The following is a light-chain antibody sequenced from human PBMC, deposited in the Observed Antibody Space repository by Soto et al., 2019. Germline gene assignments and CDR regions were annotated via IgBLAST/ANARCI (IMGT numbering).Light chain of an antibody. CDR1: QSVSSNY. CDR3: QQYGSSPRT. V-gene: IGKV3-20*01. J-gene: IGKJ1*01. CDR2: GVS. Sequence: EIVLTQSPGTLSLSPGERATLSCMASQSVSSNYLAWYQQKPGQAPRLLIYGVSNRATGIPDRVSGSGSGTDFTLTISRLEPEDFAVYYCQQYGSSPRTFGQGTKVDIK.